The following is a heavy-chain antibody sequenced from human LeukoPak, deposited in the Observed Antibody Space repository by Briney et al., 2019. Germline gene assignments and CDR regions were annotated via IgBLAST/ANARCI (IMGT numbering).Heavy chain of an antibody. CDR3: ARGYSYGEGVDY. Sequence: QPGGSQRLSCADSGFSVTNFYMGWARQAPGKGLEWVSVIYSAGNTDYADSVKGRFTISRDNSKNPLYLQMKSLRAEDTAVYYCARGYSYGEGVDYWGQGTLVTVSS. CDR2: IYSAGNT. J-gene: IGHJ4*02. CDR1: GFSVTNFY. D-gene: IGHD5-18*01. V-gene: IGHV3-53*01.